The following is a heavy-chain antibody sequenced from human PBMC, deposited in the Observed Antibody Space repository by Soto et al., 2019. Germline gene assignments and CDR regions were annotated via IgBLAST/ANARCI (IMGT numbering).Heavy chain of an antibody. CDR3: ARGGYRDAFDI. Sequence: PSETLSLTCTVSGGSISSYYLSWIRQPPGKGLEWIGYIYYSGSTNYNPSLKSRVTISVDTSKNQFSLKLSSVTAADTAVYYCARGGYRDAFDIWGQGTMVTV. J-gene: IGHJ3*02. CDR2: IYYSGST. V-gene: IGHV4-59*01. CDR1: GGSISSYY. D-gene: IGHD5-18*01.